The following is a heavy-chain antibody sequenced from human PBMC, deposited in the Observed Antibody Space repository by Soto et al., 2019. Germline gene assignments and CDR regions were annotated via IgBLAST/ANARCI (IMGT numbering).Heavy chain of an antibody. Sequence: PGGSLRLSCAASGFTFSSYAMSWVRQAPGKGLEWVSGISGSGDSTYYADSVKGRFTISRDNSKNTLYLQMNSLRAEDTAVYYCAKGVPGIAVAGTAYFQHWGQGTLVTVS. CDR2: ISGSGDST. CDR3: AKGVPGIAVAGTAYFQH. CDR1: GFTFSSYA. D-gene: IGHD6-19*01. J-gene: IGHJ1*01. V-gene: IGHV3-23*01.